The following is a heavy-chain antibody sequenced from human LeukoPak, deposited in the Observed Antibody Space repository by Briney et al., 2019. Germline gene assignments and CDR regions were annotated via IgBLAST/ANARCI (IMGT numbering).Heavy chain of an antibody. Sequence: AAVKVSCKASGYTFTSYDINWVRQATGQGLEWMGWMNPNSGNTGYAQKFQGRVTMTRNTSISTAYMELSSLRAEDTAVYYCARDFHGGSGATKFDPWGQGTLVTVSS. CDR2: MNPNSGNT. J-gene: IGHJ5*02. CDR3: ARDFHGGSGATKFDP. V-gene: IGHV1-8*01. CDR1: GYTFTSYD. D-gene: IGHD3-3*01.